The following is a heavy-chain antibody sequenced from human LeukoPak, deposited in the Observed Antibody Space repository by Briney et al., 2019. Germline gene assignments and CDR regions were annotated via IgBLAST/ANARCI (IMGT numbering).Heavy chain of an antibody. CDR1: GFTFSDYG. V-gene: IGHV3-23*01. J-gene: IGHJ4*02. CDR2: ISGGGDTT. Sequence: GGSLRLSCETSGFTFSDYGMSWVRQVSGKGLEWVSAISGGGDTTYYAESVKGRFTISRDNSKNTLFLQMDSLKAEDTATYYCAAESRDGSGYYSWQPAYLDYWGQGPLVTVPS. D-gene: IGHD3-22*01. CDR3: AAESRDGSGYYSWQPAYLDY.